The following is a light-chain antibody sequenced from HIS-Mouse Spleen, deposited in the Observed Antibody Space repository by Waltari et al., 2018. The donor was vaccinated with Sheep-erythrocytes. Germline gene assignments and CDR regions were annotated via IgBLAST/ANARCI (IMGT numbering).Light chain of an antibody. CDR3: QAWDSSTAV. Sequence: SYELTQPPSVSVSPGPTARIPCPGDKLGDKYACWYQQKPGQSPVLVIYQDSKRPSGIPERFSGSNSGNTATLTISGTQAMDEADYYCQAWDSSTAVFGGGTKLTVL. J-gene: IGLJ2*01. CDR1: KLGDKY. CDR2: QDS. V-gene: IGLV3-1*01.